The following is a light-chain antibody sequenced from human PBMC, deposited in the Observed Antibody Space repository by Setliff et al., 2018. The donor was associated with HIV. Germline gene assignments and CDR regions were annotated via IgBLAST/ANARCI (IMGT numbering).Light chain of an antibody. V-gene: IGLV2-14*01. CDR3: ASYTNRNIFV. J-gene: IGLJ1*01. Sequence: QAVLAQPASVSGSPGQSITIYCTGTTSDIGAYTFVSWYQHYPGEAPKLILYEVSDRPSGVSYRFSGSRSGTTASLTISGLQAEDDADYYCASYTNRNIFVFGPGTKVTVL. CDR1: TSDIGAYTF. CDR2: EVS.